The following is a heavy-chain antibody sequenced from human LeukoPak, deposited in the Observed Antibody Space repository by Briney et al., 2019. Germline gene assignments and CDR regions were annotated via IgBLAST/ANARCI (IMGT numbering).Heavy chain of an antibody. Sequence: GGSLRLSCATAGFTFSNTWMSWVRQAPGEGLGWVGRIKSKTKGGTTDYGAPVKGRFTISRDDSQSTLYLQMNSLKTEDTAVYYCTTGGHWFDHWGHGALVTVSS. CDR1: GFTFSNTW. J-gene: IGHJ5*02. CDR2: IKSKTKGGTT. V-gene: IGHV3-15*01. CDR3: TTGGHWFDH.